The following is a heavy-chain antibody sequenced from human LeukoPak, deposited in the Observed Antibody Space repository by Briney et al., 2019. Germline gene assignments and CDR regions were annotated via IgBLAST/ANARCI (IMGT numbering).Heavy chain of an antibody. CDR1: GGSISSNNW. J-gene: IGHJ4*02. Sequence: SGTLSLTCAVSGGSISSNNWWGWVRQPPGKGLEWIGEIYHSGSPNYNPSLKSRVTISVDKTKNHFSLNLISVTAADTAVYYGARVNINNWHSCDYWGQGTLVTVSS. D-gene: IGHD1-1*01. CDR3: ARVNINNWHSCDY. V-gene: IGHV4-4*02. CDR2: IYHSGSP.